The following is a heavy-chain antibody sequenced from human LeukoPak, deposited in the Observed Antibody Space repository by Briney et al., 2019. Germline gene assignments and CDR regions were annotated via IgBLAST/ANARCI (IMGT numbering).Heavy chain of an antibody. V-gene: IGHV4-39*01. CDR1: GVSISSSSYY. CDR2: IYYSGST. CDR3: ARQPRGYSYGYWFDP. J-gene: IGHJ5*02. D-gene: IGHD5-18*01. Sequence: PSETLSLTCTVSGVSISSSSYYWGWIRQPPGKGLEWIGSIYYSGSTYYNPSLKSRVTISVDTSKNQFSLKLSSVTAADTAVYYCARQPRGYSYGYWFDPWGQGTLVTVSS.